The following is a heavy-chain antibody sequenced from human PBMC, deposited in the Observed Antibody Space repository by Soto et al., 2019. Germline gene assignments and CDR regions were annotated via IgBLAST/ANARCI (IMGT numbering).Heavy chain of an antibody. Sequence: ASVKVSRKASGYTFTSYAMHWVRQAPGQRLEWMGWINAGNGNRKYSQKFQGRVTITRDTSASTAYMELSSLRSEDTAVYYCARDSPPSDYWGQGTLVTVSS. CDR1: GYTFTSYA. CDR3: ARDSPPSDY. CDR2: INAGNGNR. J-gene: IGHJ4*02. V-gene: IGHV1-3*01.